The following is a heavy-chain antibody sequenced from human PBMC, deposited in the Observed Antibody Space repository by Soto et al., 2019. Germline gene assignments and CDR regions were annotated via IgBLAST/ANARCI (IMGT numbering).Heavy chain of an antibody. D-gene: IGHD4-17*01. CDR2: ISSSGDIP. CDR3: AKVNSIVGDGDHDY. CDR1: GFTFTTYA. V-gene: IGHV3-23*01. J-gene: IGHJ4*02. Sequence: EVQLLESGGGLVQPGGSLRLSCAASGFTFTTYAMRWVRQPPGKGLEWVSGISSSGDIPYYADSVKGRFTISRDQSKNTVYLQMNSLRAEDTALYYCAKVNSIVGDGDHDYWGQGTLVSVSS.